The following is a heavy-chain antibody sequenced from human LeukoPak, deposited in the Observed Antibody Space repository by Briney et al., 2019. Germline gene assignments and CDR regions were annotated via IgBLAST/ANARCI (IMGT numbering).Heavy chain of an antibody. CDR3: SRAYSTGWLGINDY. D-gene: IGHD6-19*01. J-gene: IGHJ4*02. Sequence: GRSLRLSCSAGGFTFSDYAVTWVRQAPGKGLEWVGFIRNKANGGTADYAASVKGRFTISSDDSKTIAYLQMNSLKIEDTAVYYCSRAYSTGWLGINDYWGQGAQVTVSS. CDR1: GFTFSDYA. CDR2: IRNKANGGTA. V-gene: IGHV3-49*04.